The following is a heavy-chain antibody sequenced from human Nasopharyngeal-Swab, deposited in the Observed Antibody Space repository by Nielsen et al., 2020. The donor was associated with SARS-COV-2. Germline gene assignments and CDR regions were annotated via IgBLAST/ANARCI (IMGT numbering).Heavy chain of an antibody. J-gene: IGHJ4*02. V-gene: IGHV2-70*20. CDR1: GFPLSPSGMC. CDR3: GRISPHDFRIDY. CDR2: IDRGDDH. D-gene: IGHD2-21*02. Sequence: SGPTLAKPTQTLTLTCTFSGFPLSPSGMCVTWVRQPPGKALEWLALIDRGDDHYYSTSLKTRLTISKDSSNNQVVLTMANMDPGDTATYYCGRISPHDFRIDYWGQGTLVTVSS.